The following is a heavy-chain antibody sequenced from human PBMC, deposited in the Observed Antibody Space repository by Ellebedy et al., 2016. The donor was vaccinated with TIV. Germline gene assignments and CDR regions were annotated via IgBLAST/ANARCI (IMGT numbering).Heavy chain of an antibody. CDR2: IYPGDSDT. CDR1: GYSFTSYW. Sequence: GESLKISXKGSGYSFTSYWIGWVRQMPGKGLEWMGIIYPGDSDTRYSPSFQGQVTISADKSISTAYLQWSSLKASDTAMYYCARHDGMVRGVPTWFDPWGQGTLVTVSS. J-gene: IGHJ5*02. CDR3: ARHDGMVRGVPTWFDP. D-gene: IGHD3-10*01. V-gene: IGHV5-51*01.